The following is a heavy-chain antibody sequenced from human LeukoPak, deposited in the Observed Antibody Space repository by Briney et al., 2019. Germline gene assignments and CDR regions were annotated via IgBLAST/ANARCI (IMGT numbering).Heavy chain of an antibody. CDR3: ARETYYYDSSGLDDAFDI. CDR2: IWYDGSYE. V-gene: IGHV3-33*01. CDR1: GFTFNKYG. J-gene: IGHJ3*02. Sequence: GGSLRLSCVASGFTFNKYGVHWVRQAPGKGLEWVAVIWYDGSYEYFADSVKGRLAISRDNAKNTLYLQMNSLRAEDTAVYYCARETYYYDSSGLDDAFDIWGQGTMVTVSS. D-gene: IGHD3-22*01.